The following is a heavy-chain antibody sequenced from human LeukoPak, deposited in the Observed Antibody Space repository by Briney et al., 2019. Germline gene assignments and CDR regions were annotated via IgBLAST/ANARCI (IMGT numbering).Heavy chain of an antibody. Sequence: GESLKISCRGSGYIFSTDWIAWVRQMPGKGLEWVAIIHPDDSDTRYSPSFQGQVTISADKSISTAYLEWSSLKASGTAMYYCARRLSTGYYHYWGQGTLVTVSS. V-gene: IGHV5-51*01. D-gene: IGHD2-8*02. J-gene: IGHJ4*02. CDR1: GYIFSTDW. CDR2: IHPDDSDT. CDR3: ARRLSTGYYHY.